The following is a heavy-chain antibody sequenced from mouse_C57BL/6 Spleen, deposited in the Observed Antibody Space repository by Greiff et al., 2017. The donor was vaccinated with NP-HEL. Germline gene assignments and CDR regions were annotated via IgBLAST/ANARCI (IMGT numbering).Heavy chain of an antibody. CDR1: GFTFSDYG. V-gene: IGHV5-15*01. CDR2: ISNLAYSI. D-gene: IGHD1-1*01. CDR3: ARRVYYYGSSYGWYFDV. Sequence: EVKVVESGGGLVQPGGSLKLSCAASGFTFSDYGMAWVRQAPRKGPEWVAFISNLAYSIYYADTVTGRFTISRENAKNTLYLEMSSLRSEDTAMYYCARRVYYYGSSYGWYFDVWGTGTTVTVSS. J-gene: IGHJ1*03.